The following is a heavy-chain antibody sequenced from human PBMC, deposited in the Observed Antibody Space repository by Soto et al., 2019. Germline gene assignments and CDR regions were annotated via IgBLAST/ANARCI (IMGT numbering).Heavy chain of an antibody. D-gene: IGHD4-17*01. CDR3: GKAPNGDHFAAFDF. Sequence: EVQFLESGGGVVRPGGSLRLSCVASGLSFASYAMTWVRQSSGKGLEWVACITGSGAVTSYTDSVRGRFTISRDNSKNTLYLQVDSLRADDTAVYYCGKAPNGDHFAAFDFWGQGTTVTVSS. J-gene: IGHJ3*01. CDR2: ITGSGAVT. CDR1: GLSFASYA. V-gene: IGHV3-23*01.